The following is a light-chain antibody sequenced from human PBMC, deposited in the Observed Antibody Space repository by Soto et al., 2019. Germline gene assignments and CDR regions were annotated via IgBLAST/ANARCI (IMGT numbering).Light chain of an antibody. CDR2: EGS. J-gene: IGLJ1*01. V-gene: IGLV2-23*01. Sequence: QSALTQPASVSGSPGQSITISCTGISSDVGSYNLVSWYQQHPGEAPKVMIYEGSKRPSGVSNRFPGSKSGNTASLTISGLQAEDEADYYCCSYAGSSTYVFGTGTKVTVL. CDR1: SSDVGSYNL. CDR3: CSYAGSSTYV.